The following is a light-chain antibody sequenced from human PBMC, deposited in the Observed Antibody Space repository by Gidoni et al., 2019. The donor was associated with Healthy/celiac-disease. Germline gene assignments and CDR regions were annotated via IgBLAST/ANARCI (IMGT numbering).Light chain of an antibody. V-gene: IGKV1-39*01. CDR2: AAS. Sequence: DIQMTQSPSSLSASVGDRVTITCLSSQSISSYLIWYQQQPGKAPKLLIYAASSLQSVVPSRFSGSGSGTDFTLTIISLQPEDFATYYCQQSYSTLWTFGQGTKVEIK. CDR3: QQSYSTLWT. J-gene: IGKJ1*01. CDR1: QSISSY.